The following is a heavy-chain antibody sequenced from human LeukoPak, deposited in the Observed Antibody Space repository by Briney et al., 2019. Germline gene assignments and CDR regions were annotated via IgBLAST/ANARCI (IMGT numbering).Heavy chain of an antibody. V-gene: IGHV3-33*01. CDR1: GFTFSNYG. Sequence: GGSLRPSCAASGFTFSNYGMHWVRQAPGKGLEWVAVIWYDGSNKHYADSVKDRFTISRDNSKNTLYLQLNSLRAEDTAVYYCARDREERGYYYAMDVWGQGTTVAVSS. CDR2: IWYDGSNK. CDR3: ARDREERGYYYAMDV. D-gene: IGHD1-1*01. J-gene: IGHJ6*02.